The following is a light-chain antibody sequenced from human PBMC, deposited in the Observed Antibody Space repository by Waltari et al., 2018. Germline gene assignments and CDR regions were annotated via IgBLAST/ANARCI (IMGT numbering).Light chain of an antibody. Sequence: DIKMTQSPSSLSASVGDRVSITCRASENVNNYLNWYQQKPGKAPELLIYKASTLQSGVPSRFSGSGSGTDYTFTISSLQSEDVATYYCQHNYGTPWTFGQGTKVEIK. CDR2: KAS. V-gene: IGKV1-39*01. CDR3: QHNYGTPWT. CDR1: ENVNNY. J-gene: IGKJ1*01.